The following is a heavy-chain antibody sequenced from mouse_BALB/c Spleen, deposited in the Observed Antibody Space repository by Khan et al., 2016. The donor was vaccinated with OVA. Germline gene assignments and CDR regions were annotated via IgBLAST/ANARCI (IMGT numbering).Heavy chain of an antibody. CDR2: INPSNGGT. CDR1: GYTFTSYY. D-gene: IGHD2-2*01. V-gene: IGHV1S81*02. Sequence: QVRLQQSGAELVKPGASVKLSCKTSGYTFTSYYMYWVKQRPGQGLEWIGEINPSNGGTNFNEKFKSKATLIVDKSSSTAYMQVSSLTSEDSAVDYCTRSGYGSFVYWGQGTLVTVSA. J-gene: IGHJ3*01. CDR3: TRSGYGSFVY.